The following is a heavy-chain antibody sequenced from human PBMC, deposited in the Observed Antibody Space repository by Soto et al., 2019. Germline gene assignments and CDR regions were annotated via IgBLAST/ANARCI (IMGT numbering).Heavy chain of an antibody. J-gene: IGHJ4*02. CDR2: PNHRGTT. V-gene: IGHV4-34*01. CDR3: ARGDQKIVDASEY. CDR1: GESFSGNY. D-gene: IGHD2-15*01. Sequence: QVQLQQWGAGLLKPSETLSLTCATSGESFSGNYWSWVRQPPGKGLEWIGEPNHRGTTVYNPSLRGRVSISLDMSKNQFSLRLSFVTAADSAVYYCARGDQKIVDASEYWGPGTLVTVSS.